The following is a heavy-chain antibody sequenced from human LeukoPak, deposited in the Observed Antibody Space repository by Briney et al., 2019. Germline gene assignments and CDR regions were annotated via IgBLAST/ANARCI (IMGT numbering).Heavy chain of an antibody. J-gene: IGHJ2*01. V-gene: IGHV4-61*05. CDR3: ARRDYYDSSGYPYWYFNL. CDR1: GGSISSSSYY. D-gene: IGHD3-22*01. CDR2: IYYSGST. Sequence: SETLSLTCTVSGGSISSSSYYWSWIRQPPGKGLEWIGYIYYSGSTNYNPSLKSRVTISVDTSKNQFSLKLSSVTAADTAVYYCARRDYYDSSGYPYWYFNLWGRGTLVTVSS.